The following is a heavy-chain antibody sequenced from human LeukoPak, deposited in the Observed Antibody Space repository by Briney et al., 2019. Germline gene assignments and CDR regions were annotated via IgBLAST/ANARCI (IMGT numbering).Heavy chain of an antibody. D-gene: IGHD1-7*01. CDR3: ARGDNWNYGRRGFLFDY. Sequence: PSETLSLTCTVSGYSISSGYYWGWIRQPPGKGLEWIESIYHSGSTYYTPSLKSRVTISVDTSKNQFSLKLSSVTAADTAVYYCARGDNWNYGRRGFLFDYWGQGTLVTVSS. J-gene: IGHJ4*02. V-gene: IGHV4-38-2*02. CDR2: IYHSGST. CDR1: GYSISSGYY.